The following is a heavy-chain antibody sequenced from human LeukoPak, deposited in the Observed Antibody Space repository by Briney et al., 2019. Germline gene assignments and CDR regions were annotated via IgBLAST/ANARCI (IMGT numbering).Heavy chain of an antibody. V-gene: IGHV2-5*02. J-gene: IGHJ3*02. CDR2: DSWDDDK. D-gene: IGHD5-24*01. Sequence: SGPTLVTPTQTLTLSCTISGFSFSSIGVGGGWMRQPPGKALEWLALDSWDDDKRQSPSLKSRLTITKDTSNNQLVLTMTHMAPEDTATYYCANRRVHSTGGYNFDAFDIWGQGTMVTVSS. CDR1: GFSFSSIGVG. CDR3: ANRRVHSTGGYNFDAFDI.